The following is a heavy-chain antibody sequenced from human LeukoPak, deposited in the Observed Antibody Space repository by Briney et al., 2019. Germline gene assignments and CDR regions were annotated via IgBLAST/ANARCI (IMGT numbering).Heavy chain of an antibody. J-gene: IGHJ4*02. CDR3: ARGTGYSYDYGDY. Sequence: GGSLRLSCAASGFTFSSYAMSWVRQAPGKGLEWVSAISGSGGSTYYADSVKGRFTISRDNSKNTLYLQMNSLRAEDTAVYYCARGTGYSYDYGDYWGQGTLVTVSS. D-gene: IGHD5-18*01. CDR2: ISGSGGST. CDR1: GFTFSSYA. V-gene: IGHV3-23*01.